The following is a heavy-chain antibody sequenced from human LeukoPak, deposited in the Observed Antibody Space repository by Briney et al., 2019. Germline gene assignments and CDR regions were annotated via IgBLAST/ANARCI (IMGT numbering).Heavy chain of an antibody. CDR1: GFTFSSYA. CDR3: AKDLFGIVVVVAATSPAFDY. CDR2: ISGSGGST. V-gene: IGHV3-23*01. Sequence: PGRSLRLSCAASGFTFSSYAMSWVRQAPGKGLERVSAISGSGGSTYYADSVKGRFTISRDNSKNTLYLQMNSLRAEDTAVYYCAKDLFGIVVVVAATSPAFDYWGQGTLVTVSS. J-gene: IGHJ4*02. D-gene: IGHD2-15*01.